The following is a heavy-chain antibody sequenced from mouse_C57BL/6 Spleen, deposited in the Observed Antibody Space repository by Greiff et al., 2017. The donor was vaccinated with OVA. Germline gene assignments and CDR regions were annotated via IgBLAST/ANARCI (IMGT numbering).Heavy chain of an antibody. CDR3: TRGVPLAD. Sequence: QVQLQQSGAELVRPGASVTLSCKASGYTFTDYEMHWVKQTPVHGLAWIGAIAPETGGTAYNQKFKGQAILTADKSASTADMALRSLTSVDSAVYYCTRGVPLADWGQGTLVTVSA. J-gene: IGHJ3*01. CDR1: GYTFTDYE. V-gene: IGHV1-15*01. CDR2: IAPETGGT.